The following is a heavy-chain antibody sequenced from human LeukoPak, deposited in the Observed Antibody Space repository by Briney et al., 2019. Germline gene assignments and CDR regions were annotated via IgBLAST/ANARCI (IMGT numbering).Heavy chain of an antibody. D-gene: IGHD6-13*01. CDR1: GYTFTSYG. CDR3: ARDVDVAAETNWFDP. Sequence: ASVKVSCKASGYTFTSYGISWVRQAPGQGLEWMGWISAYNGNTNYAQKLQGRVTMTTDTSTSTAYMELRSLRSDDTAVSYCARDVDVAAETNWFDPWGQGTLVTVSS. CDR2: ISAYNGNT. J-gene: IGHJ5*02. V-gene: IGHV1-18*01.